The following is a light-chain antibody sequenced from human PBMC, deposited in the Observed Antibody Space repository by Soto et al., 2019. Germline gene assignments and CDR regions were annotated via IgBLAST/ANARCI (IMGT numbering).Light chain of an antibody. CDR2: GVS. V-gene: IGKV3-15*01. Sequence: EIVMTQSPETLSVSAGERATLSCRATQSISSYLAWYQLKPGQAPRLLIYGVSTRATGIPARFSGSGSGTEFTHTISSLQSEDVAVYYCQQYSDWPSITFGQGTRLEIK. CDR3: QQYSDWPSIT. CDR1: QSISSY. J-gene: IGKJ5*01.